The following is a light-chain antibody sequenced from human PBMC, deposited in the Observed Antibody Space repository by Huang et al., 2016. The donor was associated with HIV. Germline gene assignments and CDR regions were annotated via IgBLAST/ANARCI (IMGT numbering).Light chain of an antibody. J-gene: IGKJ2*01. CDR1: QSVSNY. CDR2: DAS. V-gene: IGKV3-11*01. Sequence: EIVLTQSPATLSLSPGERATLSCRASQSVSNYLAWYQQKPGQAPRLLIYDASNRATGIPARFSGSGSVTDFTLTISSLEPEDFAVYYCQQRSNWPPMYTFGQGTKLEIK. CDR3: QQRSNWPPMYT.